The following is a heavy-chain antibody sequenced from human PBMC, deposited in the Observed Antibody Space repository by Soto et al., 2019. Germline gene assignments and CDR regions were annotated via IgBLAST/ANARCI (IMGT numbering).Heavy chain of an antibody. CDR2: SRNKANSYTT. Sequence: LRLSCAVSGFTFSDHYMDWVRQAPGKGLEWVGRSRNKANSYTTEYAASVKGRFTISRDDSKNSLYLQLNSLKTEDTAVYYCGRISSGYYFDYWGQGTLVTVSS. V-gene: IGHV3-72*01. CDR1: GFTFSDHY. D-gene: IGHD6-25*01. CDR3: GRISSGYYFDY. J-gene: IGHJ4*02.